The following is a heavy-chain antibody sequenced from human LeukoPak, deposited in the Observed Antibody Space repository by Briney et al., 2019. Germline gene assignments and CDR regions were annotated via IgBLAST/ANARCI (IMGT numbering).Heavy chain of an antibody. D-gene: IGHD3-10*01. CDR1: AHTFTGYY. CDR3: ARDLDYGSGSFSN. J-gene: IGHJ4*02. Sequence: GASVKVSCKASAHTFTGYYMHWVRQAPGQGLEWMGWINPNSGGTTYAQKFQGRVTMTTDTSISTAYLELNGLRSDDTAVYYCARDLDYGSGSFSNWGQGAIATVSS. V-gene: IGHV1-2*02. CDR2: INPNSGGT.